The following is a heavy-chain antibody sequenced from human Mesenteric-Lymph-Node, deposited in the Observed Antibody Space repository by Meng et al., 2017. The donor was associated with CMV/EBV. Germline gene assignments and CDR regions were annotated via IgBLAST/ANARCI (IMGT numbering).Heavy chain of an antibody. CDR1: GFTVSSNY. CDR2: IYSGGST. CDR3: ARGFPNRAYCSGGSCYSFDF. J-gene: IGHJ4*02. Sequence: GESLKISCAASGFTVSSNYMSWVRQAPGKGLECVSVIYSGGSTYYADSVKGRFTISRDNSKNTVYLHMSNLRAEDTAVYFCARGFPNRAYCSGGSCYSFDFWGQGTLVTVSS. V-gene: IGHV3-53*01. D-gene: IGHD2-15*01.